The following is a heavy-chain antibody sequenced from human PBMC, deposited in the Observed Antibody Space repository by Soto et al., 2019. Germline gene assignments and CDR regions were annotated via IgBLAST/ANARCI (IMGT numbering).Heavy chain of an antibody. D-gene: IGHD5-12*01. CDR2: IYWDDDK. V-gene: IGHV2-5*02. Sequence: SGPTLVNPTQTLTLTCTFSGFSLSARPVGVGWIRQPPGKALEGLALIYWDDDKRYSPSLKSRLTITKDTSKNQVVLTVTNMDPVDTATYYCAHRSVEMATIHGRGLDYWGQGTLVTVSS. CDR3: AHRSVEMATIHGRGLDY. CDR1: GFSLSARPVG. J-gene: IGHJ4*02.